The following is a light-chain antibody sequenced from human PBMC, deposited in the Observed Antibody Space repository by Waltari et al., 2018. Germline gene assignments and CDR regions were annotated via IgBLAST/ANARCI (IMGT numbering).Light chain of an antibody. Sequence: EFLLTQSPGTLYLSPGERATLSCRASQSLGKYLVWYQQKPGQAPRLLMYEASRRATGIPDRFSGSGSGTDFSLTISRLEPEDFAVYYCQSHGRLPATFGQGTKVEIK. J-gene: IGKJ1*01. CDR2: EAS. CDR1: QSLGKY. CDR3: QSHGRLPAT. V-gene: IGKV3-20*01.